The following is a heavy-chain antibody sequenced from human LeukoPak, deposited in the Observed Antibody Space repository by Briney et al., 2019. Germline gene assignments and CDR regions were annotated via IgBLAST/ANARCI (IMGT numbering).Heavy chain of an antibody. J-gene: IGHJ3*02. D-gene: IGHD1-1*01. CDR1: GGTFSSYA. V-gene: IGHV1-69*13. CDR3: ARGYNWNDSENAFDI. CDR2: IIPIFGTA. Sequence: SVKVSCKASGGTFSSYAISWVRQAPGQGLEWMGGIIPIFGTANYAQKFQGRVTITADESTSTAYMELSSLKSEDTAVYYCARGYNWNDSENAFDIWGQGTMVTVSS.